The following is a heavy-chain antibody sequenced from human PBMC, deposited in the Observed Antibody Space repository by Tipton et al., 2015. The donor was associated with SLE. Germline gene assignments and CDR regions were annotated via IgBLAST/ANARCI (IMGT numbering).Heavy chain of an antibody. CDR2: IYYDGNT. J-gene: IGHJ6*03. CDR1: GASIGSSSSS. Sequence: LRLSCIVSGASIGSSSSSWAWIRQSPNKGLEWIGNIYYDGNTYYNPSLKSRVTISGDTSKNQFSLRLSSVTAAGTAVYYCARRYKELSRQWLASVYMDVWGKGTSVPVS. V-gene: IGHV4-39*07. D-gene: IGHD6-19*01. CDR3: ARRYKELSRQWLASVYMDV.